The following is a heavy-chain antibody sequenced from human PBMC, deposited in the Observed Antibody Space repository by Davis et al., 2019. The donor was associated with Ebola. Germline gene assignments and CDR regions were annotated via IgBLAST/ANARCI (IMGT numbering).Heavy chain of an antibody. CDR1: GYSFTSYW. J-gene: IGHJ6*02. Sequence: GESLKISCKGSGYSFTSYWISWVRQMPGKGLEWMGRIDPSDSYTDYSPSFQGHIRISAAKTINTAYLQWSSMKASDTARYFCARHFVGKLFGMDVWGQGTTVTVSS. CDR2: IDPSDSYT. D-gene: IGHD3-3*02. V-gene: IGHV5-10-1*01. CDR3: ARHFVGKLFGMDV.